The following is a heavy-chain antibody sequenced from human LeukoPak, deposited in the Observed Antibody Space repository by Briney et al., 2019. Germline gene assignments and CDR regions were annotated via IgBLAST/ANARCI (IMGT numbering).Heavy chain of an antibody. CDR3: AREMIAQVSVFDY. Sequence: SETLSLTCAVSGGSIISGTYSWSWIRQPPGKGLEWIGYICHSGSTYYNPSLKSRVTISVDKSKNQFSLKLSSVTAADTAVYYCAREMIAQVSVFDYWGQGTLVTVSS. V-gene: IGHV4-30-2*01. CDR2: ICHSGST. CDR1: GGSIISGTYS. J-gene: IGHJ4*02. D-gene: IGHD3-22*01.